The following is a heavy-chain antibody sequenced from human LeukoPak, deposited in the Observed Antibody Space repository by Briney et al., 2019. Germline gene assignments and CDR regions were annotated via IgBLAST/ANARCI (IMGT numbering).Heavy chain of an antibody. J-gene: IGHJ3*02. CDR1: GFTFSSYG. Sequence: GGSLRLSCAASGFTFSSYGMHWVRQAPGKGLEWVAVISYDGSNKYYADSVKGRFTISRDNAKNSLYLQMNSLRAEDTAVYYCASEPYPPDAFDIWGQGTMVTVSS. CDR2: ISYDGSNK. V-gene: IGHV3-33*05. CDR3: ASEPYPPDAFDI.